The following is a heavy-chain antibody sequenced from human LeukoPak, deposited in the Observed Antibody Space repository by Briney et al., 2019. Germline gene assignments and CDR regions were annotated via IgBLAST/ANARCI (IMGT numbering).Heavy chain of an antibody. V-gene: IGHV4-4*07. CDR2: IYTSGST. Sequence: SETLSLTCTVSGGSISSYYWSWIRQPAGKGLEWIGRIYTSGSTNYNPPLKSRVTMSVDTSKNQFSLKLSSVTAADTAVYYCARDRPYDLWSGDAFDIWGQGTMVTVSS. D-gene: IGHD3-3*01. CDR1: GGSISSYY. J-gene: IGHJ3*02. CDR3: ARDRPYDLWSGDAFDI.